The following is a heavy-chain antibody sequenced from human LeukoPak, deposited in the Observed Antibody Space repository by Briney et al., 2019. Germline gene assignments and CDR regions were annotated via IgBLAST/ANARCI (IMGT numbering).Heavy chain of an antibody. CDR3: ARSRLEAAYYYYMDV. V-gene: IGHV4-59*01. CDR1: SGSISSYY. CDR2: IYFSGTT. J-gene: IGHJ6*03. Sequence: SETLSLTCTVSSGSISSYYWSWIRQPPGKGLEWIGYIYFSGTTNYNPSLKSRVIISLDMSKNQFSLILSSVTAADTAVYYCARSRLEAAYYYYMDVWGKGTTVTVSS. D-gene: IGHD3-3*01.